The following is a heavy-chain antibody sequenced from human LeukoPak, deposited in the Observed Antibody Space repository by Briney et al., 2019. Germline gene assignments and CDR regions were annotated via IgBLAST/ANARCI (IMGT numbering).Heavy chain of an antibody. J-gene: IGHJ4*02. CDR1: GFTFNIFA. D-gene: IGHD5-12*01. Sequence: PGGSLRLSCAASGFTFNIFAMNWVRQASGRGLEWVSTISGSGISTYYAASVKGRFTISGGNSKNTLYLQINSLRAEDTAVYFCAKDQHGYDKPIDYWGQGTLVTVSS. CDR3: AKDQHGYDKPIDY. V-gene: IGHV3-23*01. CDR2: ISGSGIST.